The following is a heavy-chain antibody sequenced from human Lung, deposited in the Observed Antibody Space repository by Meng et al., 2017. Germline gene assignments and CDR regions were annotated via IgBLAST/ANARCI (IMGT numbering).Heavy chain of an antibody. CDR2: INHSGST. J-gene: IGHJ4*02. D-gene: IGHD4-11*01. CDR1: GGSFSDYY. V-gene: IGHV4-34*01. CDR3: ARGPTTMAHDFDY. Sequence: LQQWGAGLLKASETLSLTCVVSGGSFSDYYWSWIRQPPGKGLEWIGEINHSGSTNYNPSLESRATISVDTSQNNLSLKLSSVTAADSAVYYCARGPTTMAHDFDYWGQGTLVTVPS.